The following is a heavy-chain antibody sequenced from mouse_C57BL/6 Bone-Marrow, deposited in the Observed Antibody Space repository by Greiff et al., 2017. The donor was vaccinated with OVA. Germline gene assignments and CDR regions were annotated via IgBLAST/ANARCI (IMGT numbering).Heavy chain of an antibody. D-gene: IGHD1-1*01. CDR1: GFSLSTSNMG. V-gene: IGHV8-5*01. CDR3: AQIASITTVVVDYFDY. CDR2: IWWNDDK. Sequence: VKLMESGPGILQPSQTLSLTCSFSGFSLSTSNMGIGWIRQPSGKGLEWLAHIWWNDDKYYNPSLKSRLTISKDTSNNQVFLKITSVDTADTATYYCAQIASITTVVVDYFDYWGQGTTLTVSS. J-gene: IGHJ2*01.